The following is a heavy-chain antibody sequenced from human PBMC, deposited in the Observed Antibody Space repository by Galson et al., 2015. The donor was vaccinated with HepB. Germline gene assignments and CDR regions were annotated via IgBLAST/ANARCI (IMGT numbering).Heavy chain of an antibody. CDR2: IRYDGSNK. Sequence: SLRLSCAASGFTFSSYGMHWVRQAPGKGLEWVAFIRYDGSNKYYADSVKGRFTISRDNSKNTLYLQMNSLRAEDTAVYYCAKTRGIAVAGYFDYWGQGTLVTVSS. CDR1: GFTFSSYG. V-gene: IGHV3-30*02. D-gene: IGHD6-19*01. CDR3: AKTRGIAVAGYFDY. J-gene: IGHJ4*02.